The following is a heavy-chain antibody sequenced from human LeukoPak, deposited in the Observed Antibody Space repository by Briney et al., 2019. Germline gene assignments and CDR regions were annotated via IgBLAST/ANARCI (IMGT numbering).Heavy chain of an antibody. V-gene: IGHV3-20*04. CDR2: INWNGGST. CDR1: GFTFDDYG. J-gene: IGHJ4*02. D-gene: IGHD5-18*01. Sequence: PGGSLRLSCAASGFTFDDYGMSWVRHAPGKGLEWVSGINWNGGSTGYADSVKGRFTISRDNAKKSLNLQMNSLRAEDTALYYCARLDTAMVDYWGEGTLVTVSS. CDR3: ARLDTAMVDY.